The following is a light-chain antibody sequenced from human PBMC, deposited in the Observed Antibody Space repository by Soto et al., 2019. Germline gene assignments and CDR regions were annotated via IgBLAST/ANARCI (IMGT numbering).Light chain of an antibody. CDR3: SSYTSGTTPYV. Sequence: QSALTQPASVSGSPGQSITISCTGTSSDVGSYNYVSWYQHHPGKAPRLIIYASSNRPSGVSHRFSGSRSGNTASLTISGLQAEDEADYYCSSYTSGTTPYVFGTGTKVTVL. J-gene: IGLJ1*01. CDR2: ASS. CDR1: SSDVGSYNY. V-gene: IGLV2-14*01.